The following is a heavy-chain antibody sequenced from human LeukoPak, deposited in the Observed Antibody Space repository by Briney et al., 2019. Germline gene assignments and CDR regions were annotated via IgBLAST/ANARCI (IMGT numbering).Heavy chain of an antibody. CDR2: ISGGST. D-gene: IGHD4-17*01. CDR3: ARGDYGDYAHYFDY. CDR1: GFTVSSNE. J-gene: IGHJ4*02. V-gene: IGHV3-38-3*01. Sequence: GGSLRLSCAASGFTVSSNEMSWVRQAPGKGLEWVSSISGGSTYYADSRKGRFTISRDNSKNTLHLQMNSLRAEDTAVYYCARGDYGDYAHYFDYWGQGTLVTVSS.